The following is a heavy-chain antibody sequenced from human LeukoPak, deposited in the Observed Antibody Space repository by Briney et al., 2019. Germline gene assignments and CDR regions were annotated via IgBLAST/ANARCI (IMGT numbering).Heavy chain of an antibody. CDR2: IKQDGSEK. CDR1: GFSFSSYW. V-gene: IGHV3-7*04. J-gene: IGHJ6*02. Sequence: PGGSLRLSCAASGFSFSSYWMNWVRQAPGKGLEWVANIKQDGSEKYYVDSVKGRFTISRDNAKNSLYLQMDSLRVEDTAVYYCARDRGLTVYYYYGMDVWGQGITVTVSS. CDR3: ARDRGLTVYYYYGMDV. D-gene: IGHD2-21*02.